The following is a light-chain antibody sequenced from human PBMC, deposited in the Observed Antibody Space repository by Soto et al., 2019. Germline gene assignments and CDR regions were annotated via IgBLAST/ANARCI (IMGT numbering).Light chain of an antibody. V-gene: IGKV1-8*01. J-gene: IGKJ1*01. Sequence: AIRMTQSPSSFSASTGDRVTITCRASQGISSYLAWYQQKPGKAPKLLIYAASTLQSGVPSRFSGSGSGTDFTLSISRLQSEVFATYYCQQYYSYPRTFGQDTQVEI. CDR2: AAS. CDR3: QQYYSYPRT. CDR1: QGISSY.